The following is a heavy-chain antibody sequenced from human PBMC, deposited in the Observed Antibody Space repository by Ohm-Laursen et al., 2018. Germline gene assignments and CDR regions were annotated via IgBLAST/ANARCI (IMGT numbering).Heavy chain of an antibody. CDR2: MNPNSGNT. J-gene: IGHJ1*01. CDR1: GYTFTSYD. V-gene: IGHV1-8*01. CDR3: ARSYYYDSSGYYYEAEYFQH. Sequence: ASVKVPCKASGYTFTSYDINWVRQATGQGLEWMGWMNPNSGNTGYAQKFQGRVTMTRNTSISTAYMELSSLRSEDTAVYYCARSYYYDSSGYYYEAEYFQHWGQGTLVTVSS. D-gene: IGHD3-22*01.